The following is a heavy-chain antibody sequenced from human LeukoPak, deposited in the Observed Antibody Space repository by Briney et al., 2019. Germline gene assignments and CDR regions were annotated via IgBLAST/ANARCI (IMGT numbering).Heavy chain of an antibody. CDR3: AKTFSTYYDILTGYSDAFDI. CDR1: GYSFTSYW. CDR2: IYPGDSDT. J-gene: IGHJ3*02. V-gene: IGHV5-51*01. Sequence: GESLKISCKGSGYSFTSYWIGWVRQMPGKGLEWMGIIYPGDSDTRYSPSFQGQVTISADKSISTAYLQWSSLKASDTAMYYCAKTFSTYYDILTGYSDAFDIWGLGTMVTVSS. D-gene: IGHD3-9*01.